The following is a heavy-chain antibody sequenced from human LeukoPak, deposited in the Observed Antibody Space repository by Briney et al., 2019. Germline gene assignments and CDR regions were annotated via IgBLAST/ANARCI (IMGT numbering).Heavy chain of an antibody. CDR1: GDSISSRSNY. CDR2: MFYSGTS. V-gene: IGHV4-39*01. D-gene: IGHD4-23*01. J-gene: IGHJ6*03. Sequence: PSETLSLTCTVSGDSISSRSNYWAWIRQSPGKGLEWIGSMFYSGTSSYNPSLRSRVTISGDTSKSQFSLRLRSVTAADTAVYYCARLHYGGNYGYYYYYMDVWGKGTTVTISS. CDR3: ARLHYGGNYGYYYYYMDV.